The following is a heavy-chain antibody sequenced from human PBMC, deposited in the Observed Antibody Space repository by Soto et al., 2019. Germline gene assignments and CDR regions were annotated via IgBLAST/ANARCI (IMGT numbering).Heavy chain of an antibody. CDR2: IGASGGST. Sequence: GGSLRLSCAASGFTFSSYAMSWVRQAPGKGLEWVSAIGASGGSTCYADSVKGRFTISRDNSKNTLYLQMNSLRAEDTAVYYCAKDKRTSSLVPYFDQWGQETLVTVSS. V-gene: IGHV3-23*01. J-gene: IGHJ4*02. CDR1: GFTFSSYA. D-gene: IGHD2-2*01. CDR3: AKDKRTSSLVPYFDQ.